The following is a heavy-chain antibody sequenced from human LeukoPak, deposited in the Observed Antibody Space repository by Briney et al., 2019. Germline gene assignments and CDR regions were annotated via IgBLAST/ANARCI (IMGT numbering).Heavy chain of an antibody. CDR3: ARGIVGDAFDY. Sequence: GGSLRLSCAASGSTFSSYWMSWVRQAPGKGLEWVANIKQDGSEKYYVDSVKGRFTISRDNAKNSLYLQMNSLRAEDTAVYYCARGIVGDAFDYWGQGTLVTVSS. CDR2: IKQDGSEK. J-gene: IGHJ4*02. CDR1: GSTFSSYW. D-gene: IGHD1-26*01. V-gene: IGHV3-7*01.